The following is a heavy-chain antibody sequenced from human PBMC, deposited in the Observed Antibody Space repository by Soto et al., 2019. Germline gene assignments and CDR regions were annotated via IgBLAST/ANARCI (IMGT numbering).Heavy chain of an antibody. J-gene: IGHJ3*02. CDR3: ARKGWPDVFDI. Sequence: QVQLQESGPGLVKPSQTLSLTCTVSGGSISSGDYYWSWIRQPPGKGLEWIGYTYYSGSTYYKSSLKSRFIISIATSKNQFALKLSSVTAADTAVYYCARKGWPDVFDIWGQGAMVTVSS. V-gene: IGHV4-30-4*01. CDR1: GGSISSGDYY. CDR2: TYYSGST.